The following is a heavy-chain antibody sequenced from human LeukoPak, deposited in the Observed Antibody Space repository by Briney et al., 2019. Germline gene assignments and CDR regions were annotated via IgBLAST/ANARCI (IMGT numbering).Heavy chain of an antibody. J-gene: IGHJ6*03. CDR1: GDSISDDY. CDR3: ARDNGSGYTKGYEHYYYYLDV. Sequence: TTSETLSHTCTVSGDSISDDYYTWMRQPAGKGLEWIGRIHSGGTTNYNPSLMSRVTLSIDKSKKHISLRLTSVTAADTALYYCARDNGSGYTKGYEHYYYYLDVWGKGTTVTVSS. D-gene: IGHD3-3*02. V-gene: IGHV4-4*07. CDR2: IHSGGTT.